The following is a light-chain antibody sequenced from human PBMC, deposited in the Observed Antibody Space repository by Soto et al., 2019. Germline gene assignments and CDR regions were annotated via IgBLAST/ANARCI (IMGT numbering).Light chain of an antibody. CDR2: IAS. Sequence: EIVMTQSPDTPSVSPGERATLSCRASQSVSSALAWYQHKPGQAPRLLMYIASTRATGIPARFSGSGSGTEFTLTISSLQSEDFAVYYCQQYSNWPITFGQGTRLEIK. CDR3: QQYSNWPIT. V-gene: IGKV3-15*01. J-gene: IGKJ5*01. CDR1: QSVSSA.